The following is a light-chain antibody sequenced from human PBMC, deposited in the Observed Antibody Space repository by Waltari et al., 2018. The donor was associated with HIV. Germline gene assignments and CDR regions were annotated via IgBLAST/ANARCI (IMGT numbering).Light chain of an antibody. V-gene: IGLV1-44*01. CDR3: ATWDDSLNGVV. CDR2: SNN. CDR1: SSNLGSNT. J-gene: IGLJ2*01. Sequence: QSVLTQPPSASGTPGQRVTISCSGSSSNLGSNTVNWSQHLPGTAPKVLIYSNNQRPSEVPDRFSGSKSGTSVSLAISGLQSEDEADYYCATWDDSLNGVVFGGGTKLTV.